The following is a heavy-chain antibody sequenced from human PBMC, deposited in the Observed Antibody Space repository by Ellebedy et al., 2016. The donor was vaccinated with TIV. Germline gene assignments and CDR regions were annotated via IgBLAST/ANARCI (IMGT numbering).Heavy chain of an antibody. J-gene: IGHJ4*02. V-gene: IGHV3-7*03. CDR1: GFTFSTYY. Sequence: GESLKISCAASGFTFSTYYMTWVRQAPGKGLEWVAKIKPDGSDKYYVDSVKGRFTISRANAKSSLSLQMNSLRAEDTAVYYCTRENWWRFEYWGQGTLLTVSS. D-gene: IGHD2-15*01. CDR2: IKPDGSDK. CDR3: TRENWWRFEY.